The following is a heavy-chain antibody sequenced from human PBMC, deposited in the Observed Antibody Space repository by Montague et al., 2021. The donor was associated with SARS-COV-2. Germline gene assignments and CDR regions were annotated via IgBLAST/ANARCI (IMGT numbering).Heavy chain of an antibody. CDR1: GYSFTSYW. J-gene: IGHJ4*02. CDR2: IYPGDSDT. Sequence: QSGAEVKKPGESLKISCKGSGYSFTSYWIGWVRQMPGKGLEWMGIIYPGDSDTRYSPSFQGQVTISADKSISTAYLQWSSLKASDTAMYYCARAGYYDSSGYYYAAHFDYWGQGTLVTVSS. D-gene: IGHD3-22*01. V-gene: IGHV5-51*01. CDR3: ARAGYYDSSGYYYAAHFDY.